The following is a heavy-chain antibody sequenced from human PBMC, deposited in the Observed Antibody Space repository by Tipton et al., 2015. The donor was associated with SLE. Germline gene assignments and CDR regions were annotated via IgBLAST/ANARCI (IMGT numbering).Heavy chain of an antibody. CDR3: AKGSSQLWDSIDV. D-gene: IGHD5-18*01. V-gene: IGHV3-30*02. CDR1: GFTFSSYG. Sequence: SLRLSCAASGFTFSSYGMHWVRQAPDKGLEWVAFIRYDGSNKYYADSVKGRFTISRDNSKNTLYLQMNSLRAEDTAVYYCAKGSSQLWDSIDVWGQGTSSPVSS. J-gene: IGHJ6*02. CDR2: IRYDGSNK.